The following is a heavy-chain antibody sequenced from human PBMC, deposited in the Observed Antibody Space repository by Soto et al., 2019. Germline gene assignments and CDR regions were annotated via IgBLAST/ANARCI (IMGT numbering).Heavy chain of an antibody. J-gene: IGHJ5*01. D-gene: IGHD3-16*01. CDR2: IIPIFGTA. CDR3: ARGLYDYVWGSFAQFDC. CDR1: GGTFSSYA. Sequence: SVKVSCKASGGTFSSYAISWVRQAPGQGLEWMGGIIPIFGTANYAQKFQGRVTITADESTSTAYMELNSLRAEDTAVYYCARGLYDYVWGSFAQFDCWGQGTLVTVSS. V-gene: IGHV1-69*13.